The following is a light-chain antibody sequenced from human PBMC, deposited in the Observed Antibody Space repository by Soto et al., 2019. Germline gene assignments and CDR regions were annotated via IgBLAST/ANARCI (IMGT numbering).Light chain of an antibody. V-gene: IGKV3-20*01. Sequence: EIVLTQSPGSLSLSLGERATLSCRASRSVSSSYLAWYQQKPGQAPRPLIFGASIRATGIPDRFSGSGSGTDFTLSISRLEPDDCAVYFCQQYSSSPTFGGGTKVEIK. J-gene: IGKJ4*01. CDR2: GAS. CDR3: QQYSSSPT. CDR1: RSVSSSY.